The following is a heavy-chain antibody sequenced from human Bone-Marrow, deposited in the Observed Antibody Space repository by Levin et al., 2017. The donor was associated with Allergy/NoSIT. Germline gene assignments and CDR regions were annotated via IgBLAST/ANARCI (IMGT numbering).Heavy chain of an antibody. CDR1: GYSFTALY. CDR2: IDPNGGGT. Sequence: ASVKVSCKASGYSFTALYFHWVRQAPGQGLEIVGWIDPNGGGTRFAQKFQGRVTMTRDSSITPVYMELSSLTSDDTAIYYCARDNYGKFDYWGQGNLVTVSS. J-gene: IGHJ4*02. D-gene: IGHD3-10*01. CDR3: ARDNYGKFDY. V-gene: IGHV1-2*02.